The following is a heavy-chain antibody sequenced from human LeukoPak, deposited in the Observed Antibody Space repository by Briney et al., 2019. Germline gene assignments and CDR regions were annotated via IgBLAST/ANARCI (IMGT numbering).Heavy chain of an antibody. Sequence: GGSLRLSCAASGFTVSSNYMSWVRQAPGKGLEWVSIIYTGGSTYYADSVKGRFTISRDNSKNTLYLQMNSLRAEDTAVYYCARVRGYYDSSGYSSWGQGTLVTVSS. D-gene: IGHD3-22*01. CDR2: IYTGGST. V-gene: IGHV3-66*01. CDR3: ARVRGYYDSSGYSS. CDR1: GFTVSSNY. J-gene: IGHJ5*02.